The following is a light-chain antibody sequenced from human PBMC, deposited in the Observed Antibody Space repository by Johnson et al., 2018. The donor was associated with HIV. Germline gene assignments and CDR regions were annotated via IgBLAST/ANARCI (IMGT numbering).Light chain of an antibody. CDR3: GTWDSSLSAPWV. CDR2: ENN. V-gene: IGLV1-51*02. Sequence: QSVLTQSPSVSAAPGQKVTISCSGSSSNIGNNYVSWYQQLPGTAPKLLIYENNKRPSGIPDRFSGSKSGTAATLGTTRLQTGDEADYYCGTWDSSLSAPWVFGTGTKVTVL. CDR1: SSNIGNNY. J-gene: IGLJ1*01.